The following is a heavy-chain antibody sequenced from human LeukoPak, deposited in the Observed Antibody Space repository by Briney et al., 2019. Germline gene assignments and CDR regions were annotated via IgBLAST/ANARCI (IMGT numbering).Heavy chain of an antibody. D-gene: IGHD3-10*01. Sequence: PSETLSLTCTVSGYSITSAYYWGWIRQPPGKGLEWIGYIYYSGSTNYNPSLKSRVTISVDTSKNQFSLKLSSVTAADAAVYYCATYGSGRDDNWFDPWGQGTLVTVSS. CDR3: ATYGSGRDDNWFDP. CDR1: GYSITSAYY. V-gene: IGHV4-61*01. J-gene: IGHJ5*02. CDR2: IYYSGST.